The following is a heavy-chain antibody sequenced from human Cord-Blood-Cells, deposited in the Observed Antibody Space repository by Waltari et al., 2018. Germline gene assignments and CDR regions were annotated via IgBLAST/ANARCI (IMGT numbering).Heavy chain of an antibody. CDR3: ASISSGYYYYFDY. V-gene: IGHV1-3*01. J-gene: IGHJ4*02. D-gene: IGHD3-22*01. CDR2: INAGNGNT. CDR1: GYTFTRYA. Sequence: QVQLVQSGAEVKKPGASVKVSCKASGYTFTRYAMHWVRQAPGQRLEWMGWINAGNGNTKYSQKFQGRVTITRDTSASTAYMELSSLRSEDTAVYYCASISSGYYYYFDYWGQGTLVTVSS.